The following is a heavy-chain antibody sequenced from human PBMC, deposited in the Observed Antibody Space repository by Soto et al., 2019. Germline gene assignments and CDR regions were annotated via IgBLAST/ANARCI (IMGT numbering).Heavy chain of an antibody. J-gene: IGHJ4*02. D-gene: IGHD2-15*01. V-gene: IGHV4-30-2*01. CDR1: GGSISSGGYS. Sequence: QLKLQESGSGLVKPSQTLSLTYAVSGGSISSGGYSWSWIRQPPGKGLEWIGSINHSGSTYYNPSLKSRVTISVDRSKNQFSRKLSSVTAADTAVYYCARGQVVAAQHWGQGTLVTVSS. CDR3: ARGQVVAAQH. CDR2: INHSGST.